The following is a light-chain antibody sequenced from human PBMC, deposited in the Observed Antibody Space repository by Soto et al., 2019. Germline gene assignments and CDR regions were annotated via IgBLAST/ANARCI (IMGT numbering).Light chain of an antibody. CDR3: SSYAGSDNYV. Sequence: QSALTQPPSASGSPGQSVTISCSGTSSDTGDYNYVSWYQQHPGKAPKLMIYVVSKRPSGVPDRFSGSKSGNTASLTVSGLQAEDEADYYCSSYAGSDNYVFGTGTKVTVL. V-gene: IGLV2-8*01. CDR2: VVS. J-gene: IGLJ1*01. CDR1: SSDTGDYNY.